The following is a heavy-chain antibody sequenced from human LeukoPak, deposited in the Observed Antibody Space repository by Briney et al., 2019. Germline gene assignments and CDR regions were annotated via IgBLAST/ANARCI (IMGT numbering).Heavy chain of an antibody. Sequence: SETLSLTCTVSGASISSYFWSWIRQPPGKGLEWIGYIYYTGSTDYNPSLKSRVTISIDTSKNQFSLKLSSVTAADTAVYYCARGDNSGHLPYFDNWGQGTLVTVSS. CDR2: IYYTGST. J-gene: IGHJ4*02. V-gene: IGHV4-59*01. CDR1: GASISSYF. CDR3: ARGDNSGHLPYFDN. D-gene: IGHD3-22*01.